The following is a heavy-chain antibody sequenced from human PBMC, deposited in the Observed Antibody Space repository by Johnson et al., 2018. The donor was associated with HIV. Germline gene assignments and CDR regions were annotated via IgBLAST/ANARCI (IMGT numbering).Heavy chain of an antibody. CDR3: ARDPFTPAGSDAFDI. J-gene: IGHJ3*02. CDR1: GFTFSSYA. Sequence: VQLVESGGGVVQPGRSLRLSCAASGFTFSSYAMHWVRQAPGKGLEWVAVISYDGSNKYYADSVKGRFTISRDNSKNTLYLQMNSLRAEEPAVYYFARDPFTPAGSDAFDIWGQGTMVTVSS. CDR2: ISYDGSNK. V-gene: IGHV3-30*03. D-gene: IGHD2-15*01.